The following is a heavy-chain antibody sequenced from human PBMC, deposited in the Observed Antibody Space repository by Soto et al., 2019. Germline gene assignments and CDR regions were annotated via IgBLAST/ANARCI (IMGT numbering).Heavy chain of an antibody. J-gene: IGHJ4*02. CDR3: AKDRYSGTYPTDFDY. Sequence: GGSLRLSCAGSGFTFSSYGIHWVRQAPGKGLEWVALISYDGGNEKYTESVKDRFTISRDDSHNVAYLQVSSVRTEDTAMYYCAKDRYSGTYPTDFDYWGQGSLVTVSS. V-gene: IGHV3-30*18. D-gene: IGHD1-26*01. CDR1: GFTFSSYG. CDR2: ISYDGGNE.